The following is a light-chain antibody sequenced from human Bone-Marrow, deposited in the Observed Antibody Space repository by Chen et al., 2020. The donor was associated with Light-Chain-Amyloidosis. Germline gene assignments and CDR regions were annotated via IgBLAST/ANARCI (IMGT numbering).Light chain of an antibody. J-gene: IGLJ3*02. Sequence: QAVLSQPASVSAAPGQPVTFSCSRSNSNIGINYVFWYQQLPGTSPKLLILENNQRPSEMPHRFSGSKAGTSATLGVAGLQTGYEADYYCATWDSSLTVWMFGGGTKLTVL. CDR2: ENN. CDR1: NSNIGINY. CDR3: ATWDSSLTVWM. V-gene: IGLV1-51*02.